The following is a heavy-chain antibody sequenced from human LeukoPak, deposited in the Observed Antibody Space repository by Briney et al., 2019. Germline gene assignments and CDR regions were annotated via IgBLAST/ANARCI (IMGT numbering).Heavy chain of an antibody. CDR3: ASGLEMVAGTILYYFDY. D-gene: IGHD6-19*01. CDR2: ISYDGSNK. J-gene: IGHJ4*02. Sequence: PGGSLRLSCAASGFTFSSYWMSWVRQAPGKGLEWVAVISYDGSNKYYADSVKGRFTISRDNSKNTLYLQMNSLRAEDTAVYYCASGLEMVAGTILYYFDYWGQGTLVTVSS. CDR1: GFTFSSYW. V-gene: IGHV3-30-3*01.